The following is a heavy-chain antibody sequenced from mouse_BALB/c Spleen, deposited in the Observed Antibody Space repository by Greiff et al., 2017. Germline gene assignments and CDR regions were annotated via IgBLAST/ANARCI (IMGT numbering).Heavy chain of an antibody. J-gene: IGHJ4*01. V-gene: IGHV8-12*01. Sequence: QVTLKVSGPGILQPSQTLSLTCSFSGFSLSTSGMGVSWIRQPSGKGLEWLAHIYWDDDKRYNPSLKSRLTISKDTSRNQVFLKITSVDTADTATYYCARAAYYRYDRYAMDYWGQGTSVTVSS. CDR3: ARAAYYRYDRYAMDY. CDR1: GFSLSTSGMG. CDR2: IYWDDDK. D-gene: IGHD2-14*01.